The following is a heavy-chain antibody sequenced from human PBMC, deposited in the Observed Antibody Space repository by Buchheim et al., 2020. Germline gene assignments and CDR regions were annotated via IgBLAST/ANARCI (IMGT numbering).Heavy chain of an antibody. V-gene: IGHV4-39*01. CDR1: GGSISSSSYY. D-gene: IGHD3-3*01. J-gene: IGHJ6*02. CDR2: IYYSGST. Sequence: QLQLQESGPGLVKPSETLSLTCTVSGGSISSSSYYWGWIRQPPGKGLEWIGSIYYSGSTYYNPSLKSRVTISVDTSKNQFSLKLSSVTAADTAVYYCATEPYARFTIFGVVTSPVWGQGTT. CDR3: ATEPYARFTIFGVVTSPV.